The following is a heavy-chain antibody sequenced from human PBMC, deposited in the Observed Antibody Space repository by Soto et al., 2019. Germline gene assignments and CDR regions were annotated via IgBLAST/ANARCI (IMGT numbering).Heavy chain of an antibody. CDR2: IIPIFGTA. J-gene: IGHJ6*02. CDR1: GDTFSSYA. Sequence: QVQLVQSGAEVKKPGSSVKVSCKASGDTFSSYAISWVRQAPGQGLEWMGGIIPIFGTANYAQKFQGRVTITADEYTSTAYMELSSLRSEDTAXXYXARDGSGYRSRASPXDVWGQGTTVTVSS. CDR3: ARDGSGYRSRASPXDV. D-gene: IGHD3-22*01. V-gene: IGHV1-69*01.